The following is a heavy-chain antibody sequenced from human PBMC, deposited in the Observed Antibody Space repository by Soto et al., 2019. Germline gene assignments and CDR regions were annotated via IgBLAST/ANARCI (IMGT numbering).Heavy chain of an antibody. D-gene: IGHD3-16*01. V-gene: IGHV3-74*01. J-gene: IGHJ5*02. Sequence: GGSLRLSCAASGFTFSSYWMHWVRQAPGKGLVWVSRINSDGSGTSYADSVKGRFTISRDNAKNTLYLQMNSLRAEDTAVYYCARPWGAYGFAPWGQGTLVTVSS. CDR3: ARPWGAYGFAP. CDR1: GFTFSSYW. CDR2: INSDGSGT.